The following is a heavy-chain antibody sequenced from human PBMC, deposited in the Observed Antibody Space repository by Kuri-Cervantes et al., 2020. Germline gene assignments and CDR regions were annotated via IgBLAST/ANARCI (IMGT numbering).Heavy chain of an antibody. J-gene: IGHJ4*02. CDR2: MNPNTGDT. CDR1: GYTFTTYD. Sequence: ASVKVSCKASGYTFTTYDINWVRQATGQGLEWMGWMNPNTGDTRYAQNFQGRVTMTRNTSISTAYMELSSLRFEDTAVYYCTRRGAKGSDYWGQGTLVTVSS. CDR3: TRRGAKGSDY. V-gene: IGHV1-8*02.